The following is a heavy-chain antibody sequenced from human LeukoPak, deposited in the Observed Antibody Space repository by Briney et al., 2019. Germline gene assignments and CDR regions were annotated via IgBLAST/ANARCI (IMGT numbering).Heavy chain of an antibody. J-gene: IGHJ6*03. CDR3: ARQVGRGTQVYYMDV. D-gene: IGHD3-16*01. CDR2: IYQSGST. V-gene: IGHV4-38-2*02. Sequence: SETLSLTCTVSGYSISSGYHWAWFRQTPGKGLEWIGSIYQSGSTYDNLSLKSRVTLSVDTSKNQFSLKMKAVTAADTAVYYCARQVGRGTQVYYMDVWGKGTTVTVSS. CDR1: GYSISSGYH.